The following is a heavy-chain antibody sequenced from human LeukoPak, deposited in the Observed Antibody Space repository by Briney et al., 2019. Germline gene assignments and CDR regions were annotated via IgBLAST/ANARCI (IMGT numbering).Heavy chain of an antibody. Sequence: SETLSLTCTVSGGSISSSSYYWGWIRQPPGKGLEWIGSIYYSGSTNYNPSLKSRVTISVDTSKNQSSLKLSSVTAADTAVYYCASPPSIPSYWGQGTLVTVSS. CDR2: IYYSGST. J-gene: IGHJ4*02. CDR3: ASPPSIPSY. CDR1: GGSISSSSYY. V-gene: IGHV4-39*07.